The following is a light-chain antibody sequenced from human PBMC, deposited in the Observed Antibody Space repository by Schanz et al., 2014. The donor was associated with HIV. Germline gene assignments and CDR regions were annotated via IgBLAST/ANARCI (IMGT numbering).Light chain of an antibody. CDR3: ALYTSPATFV. CDR1: SSDVGGYKF. V-gene: IGLV2-14*01. CDR2: DVS. J-gene: IGLJ1*01. Sequence: QSVLTQPASLSGSPGQSITISCTGTSSDVGGYKFVSWYQQHPGKAPKLLLYDVSIRVRPSGVSNRFSGSKSGNTASLTISGPEADGEDVFYSALYTSPATFVFGTGTKLTVL.